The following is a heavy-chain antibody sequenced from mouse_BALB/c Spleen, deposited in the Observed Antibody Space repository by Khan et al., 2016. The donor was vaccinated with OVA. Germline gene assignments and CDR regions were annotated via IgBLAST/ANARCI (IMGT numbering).Heavy chain of an antibody. J-gene: IGHJ4*01. D-gene: IGHD2-14*01. CDR2: INTHSGVP. CDR3: ARGGAAYYRNDGGAIDY. CDR1: GYTFTTAG. Sequence: QIQLVQSGPELKKPGETVRISCKASGYTFTTAGMQWVQKMPGKGLKWIGWINTHSGVPNYVEDFKGRFVFSLETSASTAYLQITNLKDEDTATYFCARGGAAYYRNDGGAIDYWGQGTLVTVSA. V-gene: IGHV9-4*02.